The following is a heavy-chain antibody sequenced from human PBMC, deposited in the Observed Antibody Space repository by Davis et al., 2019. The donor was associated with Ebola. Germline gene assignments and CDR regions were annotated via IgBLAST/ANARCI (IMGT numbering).Heavy chain of an antibody. CDR2: ISSASSYI. CDR3: ARDMAHFDY. J-gene: IGHJ4*02. Sequence: GESLKISCAASGFSLSTYSMNWVRQAPGKGLEWVSSISSASSYIYYADSVKGRFTISRDNAKNSLYLQMSSLRAEDTAVYYCARDMAHFDYWGQGTLVTVSS. V-gene: IGHV3-21*01. D-gene: IGHD3-10*01. CDR1: GFSLSTYS.